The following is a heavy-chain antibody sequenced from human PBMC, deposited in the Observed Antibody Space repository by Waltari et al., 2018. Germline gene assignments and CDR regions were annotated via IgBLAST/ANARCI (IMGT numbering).Heavy chain of an antibody. CDR1: GFIFSTYW. CDR2: IESGDVSGT. J-gene: IGHJ6*04. Sequence: EVQLVESGGGLVQPGGSLRPSCEASGFIFSTYWMHWARQGPGKGRGWVARIESGDVSGTSYADAVKGRFTISIDNAKNTLYLQMNSLRAEDTGVYYCARDHYYSKDVWGTGTTVTVSS. V-gene: IGHV3-74*01. CDR3: ARDHYYSKDV.